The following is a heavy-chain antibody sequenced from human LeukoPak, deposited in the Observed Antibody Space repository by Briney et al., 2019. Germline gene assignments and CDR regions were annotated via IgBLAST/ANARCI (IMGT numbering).Heavy chain of an antibody. J-gene: IGHJ6*02. Sequence: PGGSLRLSCAASGFTFSRYSMNWVRQAPGKGLEWVSSISSSRTYIYYADSVKGRFTISRDNARNSLYLQMNSLRAEDTAVYYCAREGVVIGAPGMDVWGQGTTVTVSS. CDR2: ISSSRTYI. CDR1: GFTFSRYS. V-gene: IGHV3-21*01. D-gene: IGHD2-21*01. CDR3: AREGVVIGAPGMDV.